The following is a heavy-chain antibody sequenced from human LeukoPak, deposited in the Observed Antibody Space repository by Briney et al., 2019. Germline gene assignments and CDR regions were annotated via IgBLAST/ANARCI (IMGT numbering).Heavy chain of an antibody. CDR3: ANDLWEGTPRYYYYYMDV. V-gene: IGHV3-23*01. CDR2: INWSGGST. CDR1: GFAFDEHG. J-gene: IGHJ6*03. D-gene: IGHD1-26*01. Sequence: PGGSLRLSCTASGFAFDEHGMSWVRQVPGKGLEWVSGINWSGGSTYYADSVKGRFTISRDNSKNTLYLQMNSLRAEDTAVYYCANDLWEGTPRYYYYYMDVWGKGTTVTVSS.